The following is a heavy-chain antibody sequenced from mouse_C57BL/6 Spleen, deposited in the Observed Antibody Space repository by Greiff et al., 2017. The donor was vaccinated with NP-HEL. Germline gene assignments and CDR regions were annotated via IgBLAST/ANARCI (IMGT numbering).Heavy chain of an antibody. V-gene: IGHV1-82*01. CDR3: ARRGTDWDVGYFDV. Sequence: VQLQQSGPELVKPGASVKISCKASGYAFSSSWMNWVKQRPGKGLEWIGRIYPGDGDTNYNGKFKGKATLTADKSSSTAYMQLSSLTSEDSAVYFCARRGTDWDVGYFDVWGTGTTVTVSS. CDR1: GYAFSSSW. J-gene: IGHJ1*03. CDR2: IYPGDGDT. D-gene: IGHD4-1*01.